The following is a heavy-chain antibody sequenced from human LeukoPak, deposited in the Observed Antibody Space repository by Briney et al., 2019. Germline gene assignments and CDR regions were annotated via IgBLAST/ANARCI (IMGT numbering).Heavy chain of an antibody. CDR1: GGSISSGDYY. Sequence: KPSQTLSLTCTVSGGSISSGDYYWSWIRQPPGKGLEWIGYIYYSGSTYYSPSLKSRVTISVDTSKNQFSLKLSSVTAADTAVYYCARMSIAGEFDYWGQGTLVTVSS. CDR3: ARMSIAGEFDY. J-gene: IGHJ4*02. V-gene: IGHV4-30-4*01. D-gene: IGHD1-14*01. CDR2: IYYSGST.